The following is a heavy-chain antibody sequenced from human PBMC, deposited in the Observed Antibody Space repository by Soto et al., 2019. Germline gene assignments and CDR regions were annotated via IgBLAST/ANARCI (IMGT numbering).Heavy chain of an antibody. CDR2: IYWNDDK. Sequence: SGPTLVKPTQTLTLTCTFSGFSLSTSGVGVGWIRQPPGKALEWLALIYWNDDKRYSPSLKSRLTITKDTSKNQVVLTMTNMDPVDTATYYCAHSLPLPYSSSWYFDYWGQGTLVTVSS. CDR3: AHSLPLPYSSSWYFDY. V-gene: IGHV2-5*01. J-gene: IGHJ4*02. CDR1: GFSLSTSGVG. D-gene: IGHD6-13*01.